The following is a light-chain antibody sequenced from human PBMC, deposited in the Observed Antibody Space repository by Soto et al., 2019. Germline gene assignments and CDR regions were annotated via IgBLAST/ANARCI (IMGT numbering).Light chain of an antibody. CDR2: DVS. V-gene: IGLV2-14*01. CDR3: SSYTNSCTYV. J-gene: IGLJ1*01. Sequence: QSVLTQPASVSGSPGQSITISCTGTSSDVGGYNYVSWYQQHPGKAPKLMIYDVSNRPSGFSNRFSGSKSGNTASLTISGLQAEDDADYYCSSYTNSCTYVFCSGINFTVL. CDR1: SSDVGGYNY.